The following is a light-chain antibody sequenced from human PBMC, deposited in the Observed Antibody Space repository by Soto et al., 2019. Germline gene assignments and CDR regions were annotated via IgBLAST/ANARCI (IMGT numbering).Light chain of an antibody. Sequence: EIVLTQSPATLSLSPGERATLSWRASQSVSSYLAWYQQKPGQAPRLLIYDASNRATGIPARFSGSGSGTDFTLTISSLEPEDFAVYYCQQRSNWGHTFGGGTKVEIK. CDR3: QQRSNWGHT. V-gene: IGKV3-11*01. J-gene: IGKJ4*01. CDR1: QSVSSY. CDR2: DAS.